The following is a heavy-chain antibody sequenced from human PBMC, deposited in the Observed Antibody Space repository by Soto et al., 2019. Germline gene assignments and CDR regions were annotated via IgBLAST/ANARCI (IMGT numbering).Heavy chain of an antibody. CDR2: IYWDDDK. D-gene: IGHD5-12*01. V-gene: IGHV2-5*02. CDR1: GFPLSTSGVG. J-gene: IGHJ5*02. Sequence: QITLKESGPTLVKPTQTLTLTCTFSGFPLSTSGVGVGWIRQPPGKALERLALIYWDDDKRYSPSLKSRPTITKDTAKNASVLTMTSMDPVDTATYYCAHSPIPNCGSRGAFDPCGQGSLVSVSS. CDR3: AHSPIPNCGSRGAFDP.